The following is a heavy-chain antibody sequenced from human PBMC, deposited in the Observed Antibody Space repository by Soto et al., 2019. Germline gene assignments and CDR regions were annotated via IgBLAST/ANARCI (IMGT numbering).Heavy chain of an antibody. CDR2: INHSGST. CDR3: ARGRFPSAWYGKQFDY. CDR1: GGSFSGYY. V-gene: IGHV4-34*01. J-gene: IGHJ4*02. Sequence: SETLSLTCAVYGGSFSGYYWSWIRQPPGKGLEWIGEINHSGSTNYNPSLKSRVTISVDTSKNQFSLKLSSVTASDTAVYYCARGRFPSAWYGKQFDYWGQGTLVTVSS. D-gene: IGHD6-19*01.